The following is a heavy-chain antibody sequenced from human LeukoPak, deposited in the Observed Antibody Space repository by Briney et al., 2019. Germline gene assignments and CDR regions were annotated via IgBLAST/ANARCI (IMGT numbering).Heavy chain of an antibody. Sequence: GGSLRLSCATSGFTFDDYGMSWVRQAPGKGLEWVSDINWNGGSTGYADSVKGRFTISRDNAKNSLYLQMNSLRTEDTAFYYCAKDYGYSNDWYLIDYWGQGTLVTVSS. D-gene: IGHD6-19*01. J-gene: IGHJ4*02. CDR1: GFTFDDYG. CDR2: INWNGGST. CDR3: AKDYGYSNDWYLIDY. V-gene: IGHV3-20*04.